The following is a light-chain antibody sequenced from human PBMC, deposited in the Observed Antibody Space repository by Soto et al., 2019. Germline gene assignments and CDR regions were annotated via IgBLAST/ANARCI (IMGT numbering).Light chain of an antibody. V-gene: IGKV1-5*01. J-gene: IGKJ1*01. CDR3: QHYNSRPA. Sequence: DIQMTQSPSTLSASVGDSVTITCRASQSISSWLAWYQQKPGKAPKLLIYDASSLESGVPSRFSGSESGTEFTLTFSCMQPNVFATYYWQHYNSRPAFGQGTKVEIK. CDR2: DAS. CDR1: QSISSW.